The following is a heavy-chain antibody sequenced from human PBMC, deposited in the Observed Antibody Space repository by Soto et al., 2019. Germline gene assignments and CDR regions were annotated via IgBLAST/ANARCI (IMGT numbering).Heavy chain of an antibody. D-gene: IGHD5-12*01. Sequence: QVQQVQSGAEVKKPGASVKVSCKASGYTFTSYGISWVRQAPGQGLEWMGWISAYNGNTNYAQKLQGRVTMTTDTSTSTAYMELRSLRSDDTAVYYCARAVSLRRTFYWFDPWGQGTLVTVSS. CDR1: GYTFTSYG. V-gene: IGHV1-18*01. CDR3: ARAVSLRRTFYWFDP. J-gene: IGHJ5*02. CDR2: ISAYNGNT.